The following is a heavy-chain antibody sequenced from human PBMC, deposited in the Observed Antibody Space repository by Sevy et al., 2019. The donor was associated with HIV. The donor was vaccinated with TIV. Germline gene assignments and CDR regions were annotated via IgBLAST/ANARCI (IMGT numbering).Heavy chain of an antibody. CDR2: IKQDGSEK. Sequence: GGSLRLSCAASGFTFSSYWMSWVRQAPGKGLEWVANIKQDGSEKYYVDSVKGRFTISRDNAKNSLYLQMNSLRAEDTAVYYCARDNGRYSSSWYRGWRGCFDYWGQGTLVTVSS. V-gene: IGHV3-7*01. CDR1: GFTFSSYW. CDR3: ARDNGRYSSSWYRGWRGCFDY. J-gene: IGHJ4*02. D-gene: IGHD6-13*01.